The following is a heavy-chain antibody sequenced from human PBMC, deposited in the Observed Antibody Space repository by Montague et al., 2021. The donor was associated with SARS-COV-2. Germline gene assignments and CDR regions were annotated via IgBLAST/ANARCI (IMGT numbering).Heavy chain of an antibody. V-gene: IGHV3-11*05. Sequence: SLRLSCAASGFTFSDYYMSWIRQAPGKGLEWVSYISSSSSYTNYADSVKGRFTISRDNAKNSLYLQMNSLRAEDTAVYYCARVHYYDSSGYSPFDYWGQGTQVTVSS. J-gene: IGHJ4*02. CDR1: GFTFSDYY. CDR2: ISSSSSYT. D-gene: IGHD3-22*01. CDR3: ARVHYYDSSGYSPFDY.